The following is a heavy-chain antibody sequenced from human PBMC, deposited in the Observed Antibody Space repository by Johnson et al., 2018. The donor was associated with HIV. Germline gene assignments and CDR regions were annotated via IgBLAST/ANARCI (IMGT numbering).Heavy chain of an antibody. Sequence: QVQLVESGGGLVKPGGSLRLSCAASGFNFTNYWMSWVRQAPGKGLEWVAVISSDGSTEHYADSVKGRFILSRDNSKNTLYLQMNSLRAEDTAVYFCARDPCTGASCLPGAFDVWGQGTVVTVSS. CDR1: GFNFTNYW. J-gene: IGHJ3*01. V-gene: IGHV3-30*14. CDR2: ISSDGSTE. D-gene: IGHD2-15*01. CDR3: ARDPCTGASCLPGAFDV.